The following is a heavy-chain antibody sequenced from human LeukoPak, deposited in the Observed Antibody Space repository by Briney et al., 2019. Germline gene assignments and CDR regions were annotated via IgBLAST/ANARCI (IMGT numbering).Heavy chain of an antibody. V-gene: IGHV1-18*01. Sequence: ASVTVSFTSSVYTFTSYGISWVRQAPGQGLEWMGWISAYNGNTNYAQKLQGRVTMTTDTSTSTAYMEMRSLRSDDTAVYYCARASSGWYAFDIWGQGTRVTVSS. CDR2: ISAYNGNT. J-gene: IGHJ3*02. CDR1: VYTFTSYG. CDR3: ARASSGWYAFDI. D-gene: IGHD6-19*01.